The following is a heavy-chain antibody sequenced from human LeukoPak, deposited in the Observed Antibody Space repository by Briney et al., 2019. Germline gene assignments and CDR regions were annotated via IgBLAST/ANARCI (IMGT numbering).Heavy chain of an antibody. J-gene: IGHJ4*02. Sequence: GGSLRLSCAASGFTFSSYAMHWVRQAPGKGLEWVAVISYDGSNKYYADSVKGRFTISRDNSKNTLYLQTNSLRAEDTAVYYCARDRDRNTAMVALFDYWGQGTLVTVSS. CDR3: ARDRDRNTAMVALFDY. V-gene: IGHV3-30-3*01. CDR2: ISYDGSNK. D-gene: IGHD5-18*01. CDR1: GFTFSSYA.